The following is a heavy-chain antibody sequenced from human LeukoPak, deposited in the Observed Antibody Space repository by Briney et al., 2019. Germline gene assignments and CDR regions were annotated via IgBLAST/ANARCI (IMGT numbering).Heavy chain of an antibody. CDR2: IYSGGST. Sequence: AGGSLRLSCAASGFTVSSNYMSWFRQAPGKGLEWVSVIYSGGSTYYADSVKGRFTISRDNSKNTLYLQMNSLRAEDTAVYYCARLKRGYSYGYLYYYMDVWGKGTTVTVSS. J-gene: IGHJ6*03. V-gene: IGHV3-53*01. D-gene: IGHD5-18*01. CDR1: GFTVSSNY. CDR3: ARLKRGYSYGYLYYYMDV.